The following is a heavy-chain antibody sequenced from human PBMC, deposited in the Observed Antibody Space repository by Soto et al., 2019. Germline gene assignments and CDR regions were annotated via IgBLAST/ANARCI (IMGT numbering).Heavy chain of an antibody. CDR1: GFTFSSDA. J-gene: IGHJ1*01. Sequence: LXLSCASSGFTFSSDAMSWVRQAPGKGLEWVSAISGSGGSTYYADSVKGRFTISRDNSKNTLYLQMNSLRAEDTAVYYCAKGSYYDSNGYSHWGQGTLVTVSS. V-gene: IGHV3-23*01. CDR2: ISGSGGST. CDR3: AKGSYYDSNGYSH. D-gene: IGHD3-22*01.